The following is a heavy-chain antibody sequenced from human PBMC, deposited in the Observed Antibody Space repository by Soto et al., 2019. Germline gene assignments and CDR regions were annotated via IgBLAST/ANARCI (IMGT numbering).Heavy chain of an antibody. J-gene: IGHJ4*02. Sequence: GASVKVSCKASGYTFTSYGISWVRQAPGQGLEWMGWISAYNGNTNYAQKLQGRVTMTTDTSTSTAYMELRSLRSDDTAVYYCARDMYYYDSSGSPVYFDYWGQGTLVTVSS. D-gene: IGHD3-22*01. V-gene: IGHV1-18*01. CDR3: ARDMYYYDSSGSPVYFDY. CDR1: GYTFTSYG. CDR2: ISAYNGNT.